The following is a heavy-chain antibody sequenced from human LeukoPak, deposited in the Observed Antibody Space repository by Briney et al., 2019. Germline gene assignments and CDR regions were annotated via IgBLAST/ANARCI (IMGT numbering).Heavy chain of an antibody. CDR1: GGSFSGYY. CDR2: INHSGST. Sequence: SETLSLTCAVYGGSFSGYYWSWIRQPPGKGLEWIGEINHSGSTNYNPSLKSRVTISVDTSKNQFSLKLSSVTAADTAVYYCARQGGYSSSPDFWGQGTLVTVSS. J-gene: IGHJ4*02. D-gene: IGHD6-13*01. CDR3: ARQGGYSSSPDF. V-gene: IGHV4-34*01.